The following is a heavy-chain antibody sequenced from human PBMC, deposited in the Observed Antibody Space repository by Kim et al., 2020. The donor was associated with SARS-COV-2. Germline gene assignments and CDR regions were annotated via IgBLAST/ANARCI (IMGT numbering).Heavy chain of an antibody. Sequence: ASLKVSCKASGYTFTSFAMHWVRQAPGQRLEWMGWINLDDGDTKYSQKFQGRVTITRDTSATTAYMEVSSLRCEDTAVYYCARGSTSPYYGMDVWGQGT. D-gene: IGHD3-16*01. CDR2: INLDDGDT. V-gene: IGHV1-3*01. CDR3: ARGSTSPYYGMDV. CDR1: GYTFTSFA. J-gene: IGHJ6*02.